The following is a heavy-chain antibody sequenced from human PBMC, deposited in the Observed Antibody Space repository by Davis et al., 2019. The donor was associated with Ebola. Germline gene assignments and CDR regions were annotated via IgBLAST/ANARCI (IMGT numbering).Heavy chain of an antibody. Sequence: GESLKISCAASGFTFSNAWMSWVRQAPGKGLEWVGRIKSKTDGGTTDYAAPVKGRFTISRDDSKSIAYLQMNSLKTEDTAVYYCTRASIVVVPAAIDYWGQGTLVTVSS. CDR1: GFTFSNAW. CDR2: IKSKTDGGTT. CDR3: TRASIVVVPAAIDY. J-gene: IGHJ4*02. V-gene: IGHV3-15*01. D-gene: IGHD2-2*01.